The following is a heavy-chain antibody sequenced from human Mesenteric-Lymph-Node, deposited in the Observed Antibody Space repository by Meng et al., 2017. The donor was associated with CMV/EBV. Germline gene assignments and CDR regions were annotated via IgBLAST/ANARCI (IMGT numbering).Heavy chain of an antibody. CDR2: ILPISGKT. CDR1: SNYA. J-gene: IGHJ4*02. Sequence: SNYAINWVRQAPGPALEWMGGILPISGKTNYAQKFQGRITITADESTNTAYLELSSLRSEDTAVYFCAREYEDCSSASCYVAFDYWGQGTLVTVSS. D-gene: IGHD2-2*01. V-gene: IGHV1-69*01. CDR3: AREYEDCSSASCYVAFDY.